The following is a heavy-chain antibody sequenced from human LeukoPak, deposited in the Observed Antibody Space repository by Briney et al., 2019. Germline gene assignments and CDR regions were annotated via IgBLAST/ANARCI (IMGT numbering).Heavy chain of an antibody. D-gene: IGHD3-3*01. CDR1: GFTFSSYA. CDR2: ISGSGGST. Sequence: GGSLRLSCAASGFTFSSYAMSWVRQAPGKGLEWVSAISGSGGSTYYADSVKGRFTISRDNSKNTLYLQMNSLRAEDTAVYYCAKVVGEDTYDFWSGYRGYFDYWGQGTLVTVSS. J-gene: IGHJ4*02. CDR3: AKVVGEDTYDFWSGYRGYFDY. V-gene: IGHV3-23*01.